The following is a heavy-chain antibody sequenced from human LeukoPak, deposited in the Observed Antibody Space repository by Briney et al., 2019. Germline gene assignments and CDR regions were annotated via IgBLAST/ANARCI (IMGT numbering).Heavy chain of an antibody. CDR1: GYSFATYW. V-gene: IGHV5-51*01. Sequence: GESLKISCKGSGYSFATYWIGWVRQMPGKGLEWMAIIYPHDANTRYSPSLQGQVTISADKSINTAYLQWSSLKASDTAMYYCARGISYYDRSFDFWGQGTLVTVSS. CDR3: ARGISYYDRSFDF. D-gene: IGHD3-22*01. J-gene: IGHJ4*02. CDR2: IYPHDANT.